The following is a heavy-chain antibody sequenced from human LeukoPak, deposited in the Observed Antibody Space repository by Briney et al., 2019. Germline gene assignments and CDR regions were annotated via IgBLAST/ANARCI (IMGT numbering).Heavy chain of an antibody. CDR2: IYYSGST. J-gene: IGHJ4*02. CDR3: ARDWGTYFDY. CDR1: GGSISSGGSR. V-gene: IGHV4-31*03. D-gene: IGHD7-27*01. Sequence: SQTLSLTCNVSGGSISSGGSRWSWIRQHPGTGLEWIGYIYYSGSTYYNPSLESRLTMSVDTSKNQFSLHLTSVTAADTAVYYCARDWGTYFDYRGQGTLVTVSS.